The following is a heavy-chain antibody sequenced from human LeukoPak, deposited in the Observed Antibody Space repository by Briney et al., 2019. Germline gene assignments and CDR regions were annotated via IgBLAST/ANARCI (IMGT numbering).Heavy chain of an antibody. D-gene: IGHD3-10*01. V-gene: IGHV3-66*01. CDR3: TRVGYGSGSN. CDR1: GFTVSRNY. J-gene: IGHJ4*02. Sequence: GGSLRLSCEASGFTVSRNYMSWVRQAPGKGLEFVSVIYSGGDTYYADSVNGSFTISRDNSKNSLHLQMNSLRVEDTAVYYCTRVGYGSGSNWGQGTLVTVSS. CDR2: IYSGGDT.